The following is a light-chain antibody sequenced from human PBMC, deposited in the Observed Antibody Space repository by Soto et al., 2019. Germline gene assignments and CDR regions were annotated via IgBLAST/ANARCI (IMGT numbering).Light chain of an antibody. Sequence: EIVLTQSPATRSLSPGERATRSCRASQSVNIYLAWYQQKPGQAPRLLIYDASNRATGIPARFSGSGSGTDFTLTISSLEPEDIAVYYCQQRSNWRVTFGGGTKADIK. CDR2: DAS. V-gene: IGKV3-11*01. J-gene: IGKJ4*01. CDR1: QSVNIY. CDR3: QQRSNWRVT.